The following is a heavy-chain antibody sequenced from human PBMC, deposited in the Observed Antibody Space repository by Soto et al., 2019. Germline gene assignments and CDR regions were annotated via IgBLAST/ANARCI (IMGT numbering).Heavy chain of an antibody. J-gene: IGHJ3*02. CDR3: ATVRCELHDAFDS. V-gene: IGHV4-31*01. CDR2: IYHSGMT. CDR1: GGSISTGGYY. D-gene: IGHD1-7*01. Sequence: QVQLQESGPGLVKPSQTLSLTCTVSGGSISTGGYYWSWIRQHPGRGLEWIGYIYHSGMTFSNPSLQSLVAISIDTSQNKFSLKLSSVTAADTAVYYCATVRCELHDAFDSWGQGTMVSVSS.